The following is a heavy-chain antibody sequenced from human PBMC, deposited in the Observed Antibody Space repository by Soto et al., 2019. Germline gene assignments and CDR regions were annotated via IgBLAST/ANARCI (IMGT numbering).Heavy chain of an antibody. CDR1: GYTFTSYD. J-gene: IGHJ6*04. V-gene: IGHV1-8*01. CDR2: MNPNSGNT. Sequence: ASVKVSCKASGYTFTSYDINWVRQATGQGLEWMGWMNPNSGNTGYAQKFQGRVTMTRNTSISTAYMELSSLRSEDTAVYYCARGRGCSGGSSSGSTDVWGKGPTVTVSS. CDR3: ARGRGCSGGSSSGSTDV. D-gene: IGHD2-15*01.